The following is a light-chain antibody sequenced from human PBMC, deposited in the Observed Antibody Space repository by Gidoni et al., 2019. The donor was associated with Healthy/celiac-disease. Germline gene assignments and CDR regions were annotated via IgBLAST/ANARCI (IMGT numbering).Light chain of an antibody. J-gene: IGKJ1*01. CDR3: QKYNNWPPWT. CDR1: QSVSSN. V-gene: IGKV3-15*01. CDR2: GAS. Sequence: EIVMTQSPTPLSVSPGERATLSCSASQSVSSNLAWSQQKPGQAPRLLIYGASTRATGFPASFRGSVSGTEFPFTISGLQSEDFALYYCQKYNNWPPWTFGQGTKVEIK.